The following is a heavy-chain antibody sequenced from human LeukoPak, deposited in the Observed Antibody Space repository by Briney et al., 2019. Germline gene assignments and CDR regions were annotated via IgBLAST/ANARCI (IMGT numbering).Heavy chain of an antibody. CDR3: ARDRLRPDYYGMDV. J-gene: IGHJ6*02. V-gene: IGHV3-30-3*01. CDR1: GFTFSSYA. Sequence: GGSLRLSCAASGFTFSSYAMHWVRQAPGKGLEWVAVISYDGSNKYYADSVKGRFTISRDNSKNTLYLQMNSLRAEDTAVYYCARDRLRPDYYGMDVWGQGTTVTVSS. D-gene: IGHD4-17*01. CDR2: ISYDGSNK.